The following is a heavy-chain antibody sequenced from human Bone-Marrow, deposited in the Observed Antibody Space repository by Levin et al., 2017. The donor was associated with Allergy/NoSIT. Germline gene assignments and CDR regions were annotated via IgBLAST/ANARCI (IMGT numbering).Heavy chain of an antibody. Sequence: ASVKVSCQASGYTFTSYDINWVRQATGQGLEWMGWMNPNSGNTGYAQKFQGRVTMTRNTAISTAYMELSSLKSEDTAVYYCAVGKTNDDFWSGYPNWFDSWGQGTLVTVSS. CDR1: GYTFTSYD. CDR2: MNPNSGNT. CDR3: AVGKTNDDFWSGYPNWFDS. J-gene: IGHJ5*01. V-gene: IGHV1-8*01. D-gene: IGHD3-3*01.